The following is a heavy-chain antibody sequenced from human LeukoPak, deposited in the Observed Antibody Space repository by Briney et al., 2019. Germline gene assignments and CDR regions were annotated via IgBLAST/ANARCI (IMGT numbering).Heavy chain of an antibody. CDR2: ISSSGSTI. CDR3: ARGAIGVVPGQFHNWFDP. J-gene: IGHJ5*02. CDR1: GFTFSDYY. D-gene: IGHD3-3*01. Sequence: GGSLRLSCAASGFTFSDYYMSWIRQAPGKGLEWVAYISSSGSTIYYADSVKGRFTISRDNAKNSLYLQMNSLRAEDTAVYYCARGAIGVVPGQFHNWFDPWAQGTLVTVSS. V-gene: IGHV3-11*01.